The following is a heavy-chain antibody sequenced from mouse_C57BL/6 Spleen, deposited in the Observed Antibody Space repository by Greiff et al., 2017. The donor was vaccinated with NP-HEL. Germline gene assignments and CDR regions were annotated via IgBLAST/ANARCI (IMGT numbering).Heavy chain of an antibody. J-gene: IGHJ4*01. D-gene: IGHD2-4*01. CDR3: AREGDDYDVKVHYAMDY. CDR1: GYSITSGYY. Sequence: DVKLQESGPGLVKPSQSLSLTCSVTGYSITSGYYWNWIRQFPGNKLEWMGYISYDGSNNYNPSLKNRISITRDTSKNQFFLKLNSVTTEDTATYYCAREGDDYDVKVHYAMDYWGQGTSVTVSS. CDR2: ISYDGSN. V-gene: IGHV3-6*01.